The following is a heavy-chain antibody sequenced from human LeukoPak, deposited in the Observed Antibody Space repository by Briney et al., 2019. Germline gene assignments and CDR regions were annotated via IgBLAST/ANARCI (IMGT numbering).Heavy chain of an antibody. V-gene: IGHV3-48*01. CDR3: AKDNSPVGGNYYMDV. Sequence: PGGSLRLSCAASGLTFSSHSMNWVRQAPGKGLEWISHIRSSSSSSTTYYADSVKGRFTISRDNSKNTLYLQMNSLRAGDTAVYYCAKDNSPVGGNYYMDVWGKGTTVTVSS. D-gene: IGHD3-16*01. J-gene: IGHJ6*03. CDR1: GLTFSSHS. CDR2: IRSSSSSSTT.